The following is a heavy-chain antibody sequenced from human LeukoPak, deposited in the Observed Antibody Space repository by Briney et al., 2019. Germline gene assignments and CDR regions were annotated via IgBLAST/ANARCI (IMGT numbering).Heavy chain of an antibody. J-gene: IGHJ6*03. D-gene: IGHD3-9*01. CDR3: AKDGGEYYDILTGYYPRLYYMDV. CDR2: ISGSGGST. Sequence: GGSLRLSCAASGFTFSSYAMSWVRQAPGKGLEWVSAISGSGGSTYYADSVKGRFTISRDNSKNTLYLQMNRLRAEDTAVYYCAKDGGEYYDILTGYYPRLYYMDVWGKGTTVTISS. V-gene: IGHV3-23*01. CDR1: GFTFSSYA.